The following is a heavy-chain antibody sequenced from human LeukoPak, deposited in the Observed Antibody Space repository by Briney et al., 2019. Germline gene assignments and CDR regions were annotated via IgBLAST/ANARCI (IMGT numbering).Heavy chain of an antibody. J-gene: IGHJ4*02. Sequence: PSETLSLTCTVSGGSINSYYWNWIRQPAGKGLAWIGRIYSSGSTNYNPSLKSRVSMSVDTSKNQFSLKLTSVTAADTAVYYCARGDPSGRPGIGFDYWGQGALVTVSS. CDR1: GGSINSYY. V-gene: IGHV4-4*07. CDR2: IYSSGST. CDR3: ARGDPSGRPGIGFDY. D-gene: IGHD1-26*01.